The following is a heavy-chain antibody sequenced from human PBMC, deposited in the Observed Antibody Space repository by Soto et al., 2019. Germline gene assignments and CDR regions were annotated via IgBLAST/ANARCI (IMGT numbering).Heavy chain of an antibody. Sequence: EASVKVSCKASGGTFSSYAISWVRQAPGQGLEWMGGIIPIFGTANYAQKFQGRVTITADESTSTAYMELSSLRSEDTAVYYCARGGFRDYYYYGMDVWGQGTTVTVSS. CDR3: ARGGFRDYYYYGMDV. V-gene: IGHV1-69*13. CDR2: IIPIFGTA. J-gene: IGHJ6*02. D-gene: IGHD1-26*01. CDR1: GGTFSSYA.